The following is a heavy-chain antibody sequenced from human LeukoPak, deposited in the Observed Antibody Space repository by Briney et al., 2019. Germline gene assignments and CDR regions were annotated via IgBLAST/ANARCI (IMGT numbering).Heavy chain of an antibody. Sequence: GGSLRLSCEVSGFIFSDHYMSWIRQAPGKGLEWVSYISSDDTGIYYADSVKGRFTISRDNSKKSLFLQMNSLRAEDTAVYYCARAGAAAGNDYWGQGILVTVSS. CDR1: GFIFSDHY. J-gene: IGHJ4*02. D-gene: IGHD6-13*01. V-gene: IGHV3-11*01. CDR3: ARAGAAAGNDY. CDR2: ISSDDTGI.